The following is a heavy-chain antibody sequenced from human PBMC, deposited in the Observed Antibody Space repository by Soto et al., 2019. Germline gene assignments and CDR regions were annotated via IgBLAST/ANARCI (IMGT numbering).Heavy chain of an antibody. CDR2: IYWDDDK. V-gene: IGHV2-5*02. D-gene: IGHD3-16*01. Sequence: VSGPTLVNPTQTLTLTCTFSGFSLRTSAVGVGWVRQPPGKALEWLGLIYWDDDKRYSPSLKSRLTITKDTSKNQVVLTMTNMDPVDTSTYYCAHSGSNNYYYSTWFDPWGQGILVTVSS. CDR3: AHSGSNNYYYSTWFDP. CDR1: GFSLRTSAVG. J-gene: IGHJ5*02.